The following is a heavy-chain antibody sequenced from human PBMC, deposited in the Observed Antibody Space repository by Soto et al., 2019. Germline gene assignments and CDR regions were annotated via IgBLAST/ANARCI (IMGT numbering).Heavy chain of an antibody. CDR2: IIPIFGTA. Sequence: QVQLVQSGAEVKKPGSSVKVSCKASGGTFSSYAISWVRQAPGQGLEWMGGIIPIFGTANYAQKFQGRVTITADESTSTAYMELSSLRSEDTAVYYCARVVTIFGVVTSYLGGYYYGMDVWGQGTTVTVSS. V-gene: IGHV1-69*01. J-gene: IGHJ6*02. D-gene: IGHD3-3*01. CDR3: ARVVTIFGVVTSYLGGYYYGMDV. CDR1: GGTFSSYA.